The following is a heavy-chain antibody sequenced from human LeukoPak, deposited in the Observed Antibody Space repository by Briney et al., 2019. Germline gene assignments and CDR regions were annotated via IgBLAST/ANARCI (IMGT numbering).Heavy chain of an antibody. CDR3: ARGRPSPTYPYVSGSYSKGGYFDY. CDR2: IIHSGST. J-gene: IGHJ4*02. Sequence: KPSETLSLTCAVYGGSFSGYYWSWIRQPPGKGLEWLVEIIHSGSTNHNPSLKRRLTISLNTSTNPFSLKLSSVTAADTAVYYCARGRPSPTYPYVSGSYSKGGYFDYWGQGTLVTVSS. D-gene: IGHD3-10*01. V-gene: IGHV4-34*01. CDR1: GGSFSGYY.